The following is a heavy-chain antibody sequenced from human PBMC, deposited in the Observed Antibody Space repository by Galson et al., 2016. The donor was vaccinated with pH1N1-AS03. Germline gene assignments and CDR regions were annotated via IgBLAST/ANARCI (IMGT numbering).Heavy chain of an antibody. J-gene: IGHJ4*02. CDR1: GFIFSNFG. D-gene: IGHD3-9*01. Sequence: SLRLSCAASGFIFSNFGMNWVRQAPGKGPEWVSSIDSSGSHIYYAHSLKGRFTISRDNAKNSLFLQMNSLRADEDTAVYYCARGWYDIWTGYLVDPFDYWGQGALVTVSS. CDR3: ARGWYDIWTGYLVDPFDY. CDR2: IDSSGSHI. V-gene: IGHV3-21*01.